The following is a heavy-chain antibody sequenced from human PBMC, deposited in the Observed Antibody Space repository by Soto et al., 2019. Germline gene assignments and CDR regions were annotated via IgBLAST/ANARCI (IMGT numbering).Heavy chain of an antibody. J-gene: IGHJ4*02. V-gene: IGHV3-23*01. CDR1: GFTFSSYA. CDR3: ASRGYDFWSGPPFDY. Sequence: EVQLLESGGGLVQPGGSLRLSCAASGFTFSSYAMSWVRQAPGKGLEWVSAISGSGGSTYYADSVKGRFTISRDNSKNPLYLQMNSLRAEDTAVYYCASRGYDFWSGPPFDYWGQGTLVTVSS. D-gene: IGHD3-3*01. CDR2: ISGSGGST.